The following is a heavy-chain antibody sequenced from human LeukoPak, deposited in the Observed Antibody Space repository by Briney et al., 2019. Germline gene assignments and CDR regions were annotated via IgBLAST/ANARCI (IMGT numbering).Heavy chain of an antibody. V-gene: IGHV3-7*01. Sequence: GGPLRLSCAASGFAFSSYGIHWVRQAPGKGLEWVANIKQDGSQKSYVDSVKGRFTISRDNANNLLYLQMNSLRAEDTAVYYCARESFAARWDWGQGTLVTVSS. CDR1: GFAFSSYG. D-gene: IGHD6-6*01. CDR2: IKQDGSQK. CDR3: ARESFAARWD. J-gene: IGHJ4*02.